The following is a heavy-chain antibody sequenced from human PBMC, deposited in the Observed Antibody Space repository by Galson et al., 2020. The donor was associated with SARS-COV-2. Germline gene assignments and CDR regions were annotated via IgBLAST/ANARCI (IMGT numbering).Heavy chain of an antibody. J-gene: IGHJ3*02. CDR1: VYTFTGYY. D-gene: IGHD3-10*01. V-gene: IGHV1-2*06. CDR2: INPNSGGT. CDR3: ARHVKGITVIRGVLDAFDI. Sequence: ASVKVSCKASVYTFTGYYMHWVRHAPGQGLEWMGRINPNSGGTYYARKFQGRVTMTRDTSISTFFMELSSLRSDDTAVYYCARHVKGITVIRGVLDAFDIWGQGTMVTVSS.